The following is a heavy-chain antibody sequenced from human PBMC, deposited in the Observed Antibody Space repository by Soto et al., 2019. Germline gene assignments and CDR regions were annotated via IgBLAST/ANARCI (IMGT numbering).Heavy chain of an antibody. J-gene: IGHJ1*01. CDR3: ARGVSTIFEYFQH. CDR2: INHSGST. CDR1: GGSFSGYY. Sequence: QVQLQQWGAGLLKPSETLSLTCAVYGGSFSGYYWSWIRQPPGKGLEWIGEINHSGSTNYNPSLKSRVTLSVDTSKNQFSLKLSSVTAADTAVYYCARGVSTIFEYFQHWGQGTLVTVSS. V-gene: IGHV4-34*01. D-gene: IGHD3-9*01.